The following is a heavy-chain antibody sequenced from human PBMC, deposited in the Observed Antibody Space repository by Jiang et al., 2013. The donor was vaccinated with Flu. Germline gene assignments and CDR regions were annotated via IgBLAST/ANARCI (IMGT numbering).Heavy chain of an antibody. J-gene: IGHJ5*02. Sequence: SYGISWVRQAPGQGLEWMGGIIPIFGTANYAQKFQGRVTITADESTSTAYMELSSLRSEDTAVYYCARRNYYDSSGYYYWFDPWGQGTLVTVSS. CDR1: SYG. V-gene: IGHV1-69*01. CDR2: IIPIFGTA. CDR3: ARRNYYDSSGYYYWFDP. D-gene: IGHD3-22*01.